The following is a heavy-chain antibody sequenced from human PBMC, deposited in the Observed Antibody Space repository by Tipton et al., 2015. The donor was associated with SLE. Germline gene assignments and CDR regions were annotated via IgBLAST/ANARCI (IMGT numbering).Heavy chain of an antibody. CDR2: IYYSGST. CDR3: ARAGEGLGY. J-gene: IGHJ4*02. CDR1: GGSISSSSYY. D-gene: IGHD3-10*01. Sequence: TLSLTCTVSGGSISSSSYYWGWIRQPPGKGLEWIGGIYYSGSTYYNPSLKSRVTISVDTSKNQFSLKLTSVTAADTAVYYCARAGEGLGYWGQGTLVTVSS. V-gene: IGHV4-39*07.